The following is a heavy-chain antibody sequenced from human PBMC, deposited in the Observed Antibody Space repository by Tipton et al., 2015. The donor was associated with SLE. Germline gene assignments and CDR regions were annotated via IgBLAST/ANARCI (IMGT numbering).Heavy chain of an antibody. CDR3: ARYTVGTMEDP. CDR1: GASVGHSSYY. Sequence: TLSLTCTVSGASVGHSSYYWGWIRQPPGKGLEWIGSILYNGVTSYNPSLKSRITISLDTSKNQFSLQLTSMTAADTAVYYCARYTVGTMEDPWGQGILVTVSS. V-gene: IGHV4-39*07. J-gene: IGHJ5*02. CDR2: ILYNGVT. D-gene: IGHD4-11*01.